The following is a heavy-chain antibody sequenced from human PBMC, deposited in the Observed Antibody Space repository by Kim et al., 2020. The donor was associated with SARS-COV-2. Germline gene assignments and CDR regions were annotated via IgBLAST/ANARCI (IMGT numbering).Heavy chain of an antibody. J-gene: IGHJ6*02. Sequence: AQSVQARFTITRANSPNTLSLQMNSLGAEDTAIYYCAKTVGEYYYYYGMDVWGQGTTVTVSS. CDR3: AKTVGEYYYYYGMDV. D-gene: IGHD3-10*01. V-gene: IGHV3-23*01.